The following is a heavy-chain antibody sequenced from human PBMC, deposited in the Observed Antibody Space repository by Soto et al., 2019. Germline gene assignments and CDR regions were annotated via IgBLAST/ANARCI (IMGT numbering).Heavy chain of an antibody. CDR1: GFTFSSYA. D-gene: IGHD1-26*01. J-gene: IGHJ6*02. Sequence: GGSLRLSCAASGFTFSSYAMSWVRQAPGKGLEWVSAISGSSGTTYYADSVKGRFTISRDNAKNSLYLQMNSLRDEDTAVYYCARPPAPGLVGATYGMDVWGQGTTVTVSS. V-gene: IGHV3-23*01. CDR3: ARPPAPGLVGATYGMDV. CDR2: ISGSSGTT.